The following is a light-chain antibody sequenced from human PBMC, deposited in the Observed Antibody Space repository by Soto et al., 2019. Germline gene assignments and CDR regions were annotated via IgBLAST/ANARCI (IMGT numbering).Light chain of an antibody. CDR2: SYD. CDR3: AAWDASLDGDV. CDR1: SSNLGDNT. Sequence: QSALTQPPSASGTPGQRVTISCSTSSSNLGDNTVNWYQHVPGTAPKLLIYSYDQRPSGVPDRFSGSKSGTSASLAISGLQSEDEADYYCAAWDASLDGDVFGTGTKLTVL. V-gene: IGLV1-44*01. J-gene: IGLJ1*01.